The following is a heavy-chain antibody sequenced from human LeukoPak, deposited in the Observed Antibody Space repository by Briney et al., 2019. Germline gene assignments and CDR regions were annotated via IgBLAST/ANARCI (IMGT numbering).Heavy chain of an antibody. CDR3: ARWPGGY. V-gene: IGHV4-59*08. J-gene: IGHJ4*02. CDR1: GGSISSYY. Sequence: SETLSLTCTVSGGSISSYYWSWIRQPPGKGLEWIGYIYYSGSTNYKPSLKSRVTISVDTSKNQFSLKLSSVTAADTAVYYCARWPGGYWGQGTLVTVSS. CDR2: IYYSGST.